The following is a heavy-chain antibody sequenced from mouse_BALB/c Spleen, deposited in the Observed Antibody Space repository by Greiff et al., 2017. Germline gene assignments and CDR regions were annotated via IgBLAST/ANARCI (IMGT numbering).Heavy chain of an antibody. D-gene: IGHD1-1*01. CDR1: GYSFTSYW. CDR3: TREGDYGHWYFDV. V-gene: IGHV1-5*01. J-gene: IGHJ1*01. Sequence: EVQLQQSGTVLARPGASVKMSCKASGYSFTSYWMHWVKQRPGQGLEWIGAIYPGNSDTSYNQKFKGKAKLTAVTSASTAYMELSSLTNEDSAVYYCTREGDYGHWYFDVWGAGTTVTVSS. CDR2: IYPGNSDT.